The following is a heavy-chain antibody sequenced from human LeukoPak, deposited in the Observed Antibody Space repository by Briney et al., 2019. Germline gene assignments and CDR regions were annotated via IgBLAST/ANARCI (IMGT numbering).Heavy chain of an antibody. D-gene: IGHD6-6*01. Sequence: SETLSLTCTVSGGSISSGGYYWSWIRQHPGKGLEWIGYIYYSGSTYYHPSLKSRVTVSVDTSKNQFSLKLSSVTAADTAVYYCARVQYGSSSLYFQHWGQGTLVTASS. CDR1: GGSISSGGYY. CDR3: ARVQYGSSSLYFQH. V-gene: IGHV4-31*03. CDR2: IYYSGST. J-gene: IGHJ1*01.